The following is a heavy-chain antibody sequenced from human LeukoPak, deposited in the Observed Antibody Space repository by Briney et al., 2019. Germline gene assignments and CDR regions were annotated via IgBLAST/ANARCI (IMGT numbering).Heavy chain of an antibody. CDR3: ARAVSSWYYYYYYMDV. D-gene: IGHD6-13*01. J-gene: IGHJ6*03. V-gene: IGHV3-7*04. CDR1: GFTFSSYW. CDR2: IKQDGSEK. Sequence: GGSLRLSCAASGFTFSSYWMSWVRQAPGKGLEWVANIKQDGSEKYYVDSVKGRFTISRDNAKNSLYLQMNSLRAEDTAVYYCARAVSSWYYYYYYMDVWGKGTTVTVSS.